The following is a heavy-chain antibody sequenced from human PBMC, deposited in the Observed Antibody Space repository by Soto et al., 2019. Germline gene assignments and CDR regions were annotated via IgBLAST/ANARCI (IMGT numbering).Heavy chain of an antibody. J-gene: IGHJ4*02. Sequence: GASVKVSCKASGYTFTSYAMHWVRQAPGQRLEWMGWINAGNSDTTYSQKFQGRVTITSDTYASTAYMELTSLRSEDTAVYYCARDFRSEYYFDYWGQGTLVTVSS. CDR1: GYTFTSYA. CDR3: ARDFRSEYYFDY. V-gene: IGHV1-3*01. CDR2: INAGNSDT.